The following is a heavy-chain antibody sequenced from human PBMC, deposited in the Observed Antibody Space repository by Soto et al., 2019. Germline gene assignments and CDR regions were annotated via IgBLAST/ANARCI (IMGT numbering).Heavy chain of an antibody. CDR2: ISANDGST. J-gene: IGHJ5*02. D-gene: IGHD2-21*02. CDR3: AKTVVTASNGRGWYDP. V-gene: IGHV1-18*01. CDR1: GNSLSSYG. Sequence: QVQLVQSGAEVKEPGASVKVSCKASGNSLSSYGLSWVRQAPGQGLEWMGWISANDGSTNYAQKLQGRVTMTTDTSTNSAYMELLRLRSDDTAVYYCAKTVVTASNGRGWYDPWGQGTLVTVSS.